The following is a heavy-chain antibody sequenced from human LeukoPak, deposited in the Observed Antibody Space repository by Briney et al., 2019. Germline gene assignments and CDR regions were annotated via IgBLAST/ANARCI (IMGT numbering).Heavy chain of an antibody. J-gene: IGHJ3*02. D-gene: IGHD2-15*01. CDR3: APSRGYCSGGSCQDAFDI. Sequence: GGSLRLSCAASGFTVSSNYMSWVRQAPGKGLEWVSVIYSGGSTYYADSVKGRFTISRDNSKNTLYLQMNSLRAEDTAVYYCAPSRGYCSGGSCQDAFDIWGQGTMVTVSS. CDR2: IYSGGST. CDR1: GFTVSSNY. V-gene: IGHV3-53*01.